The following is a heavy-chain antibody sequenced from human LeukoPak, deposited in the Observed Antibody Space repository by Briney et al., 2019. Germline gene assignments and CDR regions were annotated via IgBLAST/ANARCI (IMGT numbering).Heavy chain of an antibody. CDR1: GGTFSSYA. V-gene: IGHV1-69*10. D-gene: IGHD3-22*01. J-gene: IGHJ6*02. CDR3: ARAPDSSGYYYYYYGMDV. CDR2: IIPILGIA. Sequence: SVKVSCKASGGTFSSYAISWVRQAPGQGLEWMGGIIPILGIANYAQKFQGRVTITADKSTSTAYMELSSLRSEDTAVYYCARAPDSSGYYYYYYGMDVWGQGTTVTVSS.